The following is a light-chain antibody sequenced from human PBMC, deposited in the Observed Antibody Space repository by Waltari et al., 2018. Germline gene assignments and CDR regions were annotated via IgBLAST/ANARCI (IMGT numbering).Light chain of an antibody. CDR1: QSVSSSY. CDR2: GAS. CDR3: QHERT. J-gene: IGKJ1*01. Sequence: EIVLTQSPGTLSLSPGERATLSCRASQSVSSSYLAWYQQKPGQAPRLLIDGASSRATGIPDRFSGSGSGTDFTLTISRLEPEDFAVYYCQHERTFGQGTKVEIK. V-gene: IGKV3-20*01.